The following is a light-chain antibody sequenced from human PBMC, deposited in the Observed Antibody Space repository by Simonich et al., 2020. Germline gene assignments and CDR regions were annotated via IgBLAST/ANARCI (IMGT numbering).Light chain of an antibody. CDR2: EGS. J-gene: IGLJ2*01. CDR1: SSDVGSYNL. Sequence: QSALTQPASVSGSPGQSITISCTGTSSDVGSYNLVSWYQHHPCKAPKLMIYEGSKRPSGVSNRVSGSKSGNTASLTISGLQAEDEADYYCCSYAGSSTFVVFGGGTKLTVL. CDR3: CSYAGSSTFVV. V-gene: IGLV2-23*03.